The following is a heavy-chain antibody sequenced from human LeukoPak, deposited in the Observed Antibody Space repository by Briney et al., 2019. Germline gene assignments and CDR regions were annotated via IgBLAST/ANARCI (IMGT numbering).Heavy chain of an antibody. Sequence: SETLSLTCAVYGGSFSGYYWSWIRQPPGKGLEWIGEINHSGSTNYNPSLKSRVTISVDTSKNQFSLKLSSVTAADTAVYYCARRGPIVPAAIRNWFDPWGQGTLVTVSS. J-gene: IGHJ5*02. V-gene: IGHV4-34*01. CDR2: INHSGST. CDR1: GGSFSGYY. CDR3: ARRGPIVPAAIRNWFDP. D-gene: IGHD2-2*02.